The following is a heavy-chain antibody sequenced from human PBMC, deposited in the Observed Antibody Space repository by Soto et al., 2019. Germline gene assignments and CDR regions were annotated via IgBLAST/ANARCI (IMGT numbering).Heavy chain of an antibody. Sequence: QVQLVESGGGVVQPGRSLRLSCAASGFTFSSYGMHWVRQAPGKGLEWVAVIWYDGSNKYYADSVKGRFTISRDNSKNPLYLQMNGLRAEDTAVYYCARGGVVVPAAMHPEGRGPPYYYYGMDVWGQGTTVTVSS. V-gene: IGHV3-33*01. CDR3: ARGGVVVPAAMHPEGRGPPYYYYGMDV. CDR1: GFTFSSYG. D-gene: IGHD2-2*01. J-gene: IGHJ6*02. CDR2: IWYDGSNK.